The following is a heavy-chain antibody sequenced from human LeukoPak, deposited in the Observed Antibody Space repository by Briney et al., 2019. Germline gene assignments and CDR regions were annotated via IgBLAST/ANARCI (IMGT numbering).Heavy chain of an antibody. CDR1: AGSISGWY. D-gene: IGHD2-8*01. CDR3: ARQAHCTSDLCYPFDY. J-gene: IGHJ4*02. Sequence: SETLSLTCTVAAGSISGWYWSWIRQPPGEGLEWIGYIHYSGSTNYNPSLKSRVTISADTTKNQFSLKLTSVTAADTAVYYCARQAHCTSDLCYPFDYWGQGTLVTVSS. CDR2: IHYSGST. V-gene: IGHV4-59*08.